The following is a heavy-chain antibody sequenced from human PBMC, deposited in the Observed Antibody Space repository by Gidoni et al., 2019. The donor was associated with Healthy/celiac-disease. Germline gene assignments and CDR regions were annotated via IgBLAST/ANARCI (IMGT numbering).Heavy chain of an antibody. CDR2: IYTSGST. Sequence: QLQLQESGPGLVKPSQTLSLTCPVSCGSISSVSYYWRWIRQPAGKGLEWIGRIYTSGSTNYNPSLKSRVTISVDTSKNQFSLKLSSVTAADTAVYYCARGVYDCWSVGGMDVWGQGTTVTVSS. CDR1: CGSISSVSYY. D-gene: IGHD3-3*01. V-gene: IGHV4-61*02. J-gene: IGHJ6*02. CDR3: ARGVYDCWSVGGMDV.